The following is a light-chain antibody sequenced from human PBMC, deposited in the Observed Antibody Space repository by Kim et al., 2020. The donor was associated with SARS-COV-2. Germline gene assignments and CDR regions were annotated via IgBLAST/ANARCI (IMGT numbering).Light chain of an antibody. V-gene: IGKV1-12*01. Sequence: DIQITQSPSSVSSSVGDTVTITCRASQDISRWLAWYQQRPGKAPNLLIYAASSLQIGVPSRFSGSGSGTDFTLTISSLQPEDFATYYCQQPNSFPFTFGPGTKVDIK. CDR1: QDISRW. J-gene: IGKJ3*01. CDR2: AAS. CDR3: QQPNSFPFT.